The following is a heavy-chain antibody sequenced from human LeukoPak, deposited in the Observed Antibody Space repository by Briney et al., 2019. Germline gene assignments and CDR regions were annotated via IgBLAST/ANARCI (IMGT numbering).Heavy chain of an antibody. CDR3: AKGYSNYFDY. V-gene: IGHV3-30*02. CDR2: IRYDGSNK. Sequence: GGSLRLSCAASGFSFGSYGMHWVRQAPGKGLEWVAFIRYDGSNKYYADSVKGRFTISRDNSKNTLYLQVNSLRAEDTAVYYCAKGYSNYFDYWGQGTLVTVSS. J-gene: IGHJ4*02. D-gene: IGHD4-11*01. CDR1: GFSFGSYG.